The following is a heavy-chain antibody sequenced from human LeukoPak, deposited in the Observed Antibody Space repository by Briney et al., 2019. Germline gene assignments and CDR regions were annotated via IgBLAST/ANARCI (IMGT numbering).Heavy chain of an antibody. CDR2: IGTSDSTI. CDR3: ARNLPAADY. V-gene: IGHV3-11*04. D-gene: IGHD2-2*01. Sequence: PGGSLRLSCAASSGLTFSEYNMGWIRQAPWKGLELVAYIGTSDSTIEYADSVKGRFTISRDNAKNSLYLQMNSLRAEDAAVYYCARNLPAADYWGQGTLVTVSS. CDR1: GLTFSEYN. J-gene: IGHJ4*02.